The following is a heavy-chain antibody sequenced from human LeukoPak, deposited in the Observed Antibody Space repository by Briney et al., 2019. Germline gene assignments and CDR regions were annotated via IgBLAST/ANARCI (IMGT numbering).Heavy chain of an antibody. Sequence: SETLSLTCTVSGGSISSGDYYWGWIRQPPGKGLEWIGSIYHNGSTYYNPSLKSRVTISVDTSKNQFSLKVSSVTAADTAVYYCARGPPRDYVWGSYPHYFDYWGQGTLVTVSS. CDR3: ARGPPRDYVWGSYPHYFDY. V-gene: IGHV4-39*07. D-gene: IGHD3-16*02. CDR1: GGSISSGDYY. J-gene: IGHJ4*02. CDR2: IYHNGST.